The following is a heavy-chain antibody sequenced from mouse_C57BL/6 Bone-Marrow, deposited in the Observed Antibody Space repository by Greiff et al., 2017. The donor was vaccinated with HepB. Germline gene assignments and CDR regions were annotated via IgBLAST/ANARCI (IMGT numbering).Heavy chain of an antibody. Sequence: EVHGGGGGGGLVKPVWGLKVSCAASGFTFSSYAMSWVRQTPEKRLEWVATISDGGSYTYYPDNVKGRFTISRDNAKNNLYLQMSHLKSEDTAMYYCARGLLLAWFAYWGQGTLFSLSA. CDR2: ISDGGSYT. CDR3: ARGLLLAWFAY. J-gene: IGHJ3*01. CDR1: GFTFSSYA. V-gene: IGHV5-4*01. D-gene: IGHD1-1*01.